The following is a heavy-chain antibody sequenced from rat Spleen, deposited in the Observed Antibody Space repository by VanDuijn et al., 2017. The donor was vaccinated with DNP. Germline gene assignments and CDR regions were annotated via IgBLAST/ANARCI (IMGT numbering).Heavy chain of an antibody. Sequence: EVKLVESGGGLVQPGRSLKLSCAASGFNFNDYWMGWVRQAPGKGLEWIGQINKDSSIINYIPSLKEKITISRDTAQNILYLQMSKLGSEDTAIYYCAKGPNYGGWSDYFDYWGQGVMVTVFS. J-gene: IGHJ2*01. D-gene: IGHD1-11*01. CDR3: AKGPNYGGWSDYFDY. CDR2: INKDSSII. CDR1: GFNFNDYW. V-gene: IGHV4-2*01.